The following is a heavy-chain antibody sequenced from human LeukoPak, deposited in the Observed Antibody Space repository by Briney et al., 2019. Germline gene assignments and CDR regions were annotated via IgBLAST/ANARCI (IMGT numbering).Heavy chain of an antibody. CDR3: ARDTGIRGYSGYDLGY. Sequence: SETLSLTCTVSGGSISSYYWNWIRQPAGKGLEWIGRIYTSGSTNYNPSLKSRVTMSVDTSKNQFSLKLSSVTAADTAVYYCARDTGIRGYSGYDLGYWGQGTLVTVSS. J-gene: IGHJ4*02. CDR1: GGSISSYY. CDR2: IYTSGST. D-gene: IGHD5-12*01. V-gene: IGHV4-4*07.